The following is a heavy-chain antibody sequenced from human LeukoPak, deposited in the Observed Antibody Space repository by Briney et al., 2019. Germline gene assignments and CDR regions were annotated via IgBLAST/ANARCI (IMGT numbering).Heavy chain of an antibody. Sequence: GASVKVSCKASGGTFSSYAISWVRQAPGQGLEWMGGIIPIFGTANYAQKFQGRVTITTDESTSTAYMELSSLRSEDTAVYYCARGRSGSFDYYYYYMDVWGKGTMVTVSS. CDR2: IIPIFGTA. CDR3: ARGRSGSFDYYYYYMDV. CDR1: GGTFSSYA. J-gene: IGHJ6*03. V-gene: IGHV1-69*05. D-gene: IGHD1-26*01.